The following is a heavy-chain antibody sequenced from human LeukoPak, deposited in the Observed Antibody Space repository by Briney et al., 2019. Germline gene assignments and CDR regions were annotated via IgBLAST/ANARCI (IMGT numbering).Heavy chain of an antibody. V-gene: IGHV4-59*01. J-gene: IGHJ6*02. CDR2: IYYSGST. CDR3: ARGDYYYYGMDV. CDR1: GGSISSYY. Sequence: PSETLSLTCTVSGGSISSYYWSWIRQPPGKGLEWIGYIYYSGSTNHNPSLKSRVTISVDTSKNQFSLKLSSVTAADTAVYYCARGDYYYYGMDVWGQGTTVTVSS. D-gene: IGHD3-3*01.